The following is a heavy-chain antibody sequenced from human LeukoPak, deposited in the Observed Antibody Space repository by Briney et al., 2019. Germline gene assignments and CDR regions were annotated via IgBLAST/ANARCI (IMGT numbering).Heavy chain of an antibody. V-gene: IGHV4-30-2*01. CDR3: ARGHSTNRYCTNGVCFKTARLFDY. D-gene: IGHD2-8*01. J-gene: IGHJ4*02. CDR1: GGSISSGAYS. CDR2: IYHNGST. Sequence: PSETLSLTCAVSGGSISSGAYSWSWIRQPPGKGLEWIGYIYHNGSTYYNPSLKSRVTISVDRSKNQFSLKLSSVTAADTAVYYCARGHSTNRYCTNGVCFKTARLFDYWGQGTLVTVSS.